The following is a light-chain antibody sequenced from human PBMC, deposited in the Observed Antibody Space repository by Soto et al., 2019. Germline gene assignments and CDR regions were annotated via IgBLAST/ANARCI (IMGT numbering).Light chain of an antibody. V-gene: IGKV3D-20*02. CDR1: QSVSSSY. J-gene: IGKJ4*01. Sequence: TVLRQCVEISVLSPAVKATLSCRASQSVSSSYLAWYQQKPGQAPRLLIYGASSRATGIPDRFSGSGSGTDFTLTINRLGPEGFAVYSCQQRSTWPSLPCGGGTKVDIK. CDR2: GAS. CDR3: QQRSTWPSLP.